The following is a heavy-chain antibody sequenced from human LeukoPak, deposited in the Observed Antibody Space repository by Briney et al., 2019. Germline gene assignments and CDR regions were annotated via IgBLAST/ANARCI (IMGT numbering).Heavy chain of an antibody. CDR1: GFTFDDYA. V-gene: IGHV3-9*01. CDR3: AKVFHDYGDYGSWFDP. Sequence: GGSLRLSCAASGFTFDDYAMHWVRQAPGKGLEWVSGISWNSGSIGYADSVKGRFTISRDNAKNSLYLQMNSLRAEDTAVYYCAKVFHDYGDYGSWFDPWGQGTLVTVSS. CDR2: ISWNSGSI. J-gene: IGHJ5*02. D-gene: IGHD4-17*01.